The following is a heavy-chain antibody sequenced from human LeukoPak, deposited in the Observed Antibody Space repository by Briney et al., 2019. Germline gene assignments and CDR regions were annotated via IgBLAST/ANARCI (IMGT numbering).Heavy chain of an antibody. CDR3: ARLFSMIGYYFHY. J-gene: IGHJ4*02. CDR1: GYTFTSYG. V-gene: IGHV1-18*01. D-gene: IGHD3-22*01. Sequence: ASVKVSCKASGYTFTSYGISWVRQAPGQGLEWMGWISAYNDDTNSAQNLQGRVTMTTDTSTSTAYMELRSLRSDDTAVYYCARLFSMIGYYFHYWGQGTLVTVSS. CDR2: ISAYNDDT.